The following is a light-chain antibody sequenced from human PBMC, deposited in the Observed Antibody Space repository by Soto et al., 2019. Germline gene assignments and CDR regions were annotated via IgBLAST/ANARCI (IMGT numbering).Light chain of an antibody. J-gene: IGLJ3*02. Sequence: QSVLTQPASVSGSPGQSFTISCTGTSSDVGGYNYVSWYQQHPGKAPKLMIYEVSNRPSGVSNRFSGSKSGNTASLTISGLQAEDEADYYCSSYTTSSTHGVFGGGTKVTVL. V-gene: IGLV2-14*01. CDR1: SSDVGGYNY. CDR2: EVS. CDR3: SSYTTSSTHGV.